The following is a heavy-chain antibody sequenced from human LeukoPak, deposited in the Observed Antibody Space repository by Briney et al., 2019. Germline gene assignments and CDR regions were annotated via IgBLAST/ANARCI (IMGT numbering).Heavy chain of an antibody. CDR2: INWNGDRT. CDR3: ARRDYYGSGSPDF. Sequence: GGSMRLSCAASGFTFHDYDMSWVRQSPGKGLEWVSGINWNGDRTGYADSVKGRFTISRDNAKKSLYLQMNSLRAEDTALYYCARRDYYGSGSPDFWGQGTLVTVSS. CDR1: GFTFHDYD. J-gene: IGHJ4*02. V-gene: IGHV3-20*04. D-gene: IGHD3-10*01.